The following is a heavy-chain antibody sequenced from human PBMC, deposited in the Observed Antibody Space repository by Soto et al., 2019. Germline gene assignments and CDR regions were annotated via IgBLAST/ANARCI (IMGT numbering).Heavy chain of an antibody. V-gene: IGHV3-15*07. CDR3: TTDSYIIFFVVRFDY. CDR2: IKSKTDGGTT. J-gene: IGHJ4*01. D-gene: IGHD2-21*01. Sequence: PGGSLRLSCAASGFAFSDAWINWVRQAPGKGLEWVGRIKSKTDGGTTDLAAPVRGRFAISRDDSKNMVYMQMNSLKTEDTAVYFCTTDSYIIFFVVRFDYWGHGTLVIVSS. CDR1: GFAFSDAW.